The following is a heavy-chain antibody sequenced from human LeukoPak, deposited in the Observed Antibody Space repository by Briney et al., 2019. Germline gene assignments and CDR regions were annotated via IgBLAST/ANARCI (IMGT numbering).Heavy chain of an antibody. V-gene: IGHV3-64*01. J-gene: IGHJ4*02. Sequence: GGSLRLSCAASGFTFSSYAMHWVRQAPGKGLEYVSAISSNGGSTYYANSVKDRFTISRDNSKNTLYLQMNSLRAEDTAVYYCTTLYGGSLDYWGQGTLVTVSS. CDR1: GFTFSSYA. CDR3: TTLYGGSLDY. CDR2: ISSNGGST. D-gene: IGHD5-12*01.